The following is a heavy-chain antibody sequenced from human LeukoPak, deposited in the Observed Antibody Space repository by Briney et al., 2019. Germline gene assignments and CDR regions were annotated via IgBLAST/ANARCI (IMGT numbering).Heavy chain of an antibody. CDR1: GFTLSAYW. V-gene: IGHV3-74*01. CDR3: TRNIAAYYDSSAYRPDAMDV. Sequence: SGGSLRLSCAASGFTLSAYWMHWVRQAPGKGLVWVSRINGDGSTTTYADSVKGRFTISRDNAKNTLYLQMSSLRAEDTAVYYCTRNIAAYYDSSAYRPDAMDVWGQGTTVTVSS. J-gene: IGHJ6*02. D-gene: IGHD3-22*01. CDR2: INGDGSTT.